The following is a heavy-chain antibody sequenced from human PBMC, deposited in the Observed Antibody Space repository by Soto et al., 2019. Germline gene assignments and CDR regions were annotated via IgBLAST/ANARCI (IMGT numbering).Heavy chain of an antibody. D-gene: IGHD5-12*01. V-gene: IGHV4-59*01. Sequence: SETLSLTCTVSGGSISSYYWSWIRQPPGKGLEWIGYIYYSGSTNYNPSLKSRVTISVDTSKNQFSLKLSSVTAADTAVYYCARLVSGDYDFYFDYWGQGTLVTVSS. CDR3: ARLVSGDYDFYFDY. J-gene: IGHJ4*02. CDR1: GGSISSYY. CDR2: IYYSGST.